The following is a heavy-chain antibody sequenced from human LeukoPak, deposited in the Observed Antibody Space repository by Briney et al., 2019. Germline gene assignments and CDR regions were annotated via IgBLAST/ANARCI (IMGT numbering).Heavy chain of an antibody. D-gene: IGHD3-10*01. J-gene: IGHJ3*02. V-gene: IGHV1-69*13. CDR2: IIPIFGTA. CDR1: GGTFSSYA. Sequence: GASVKVSCKASGGTFSSYAISWVRQAPGQGLEWMGGIIPIFGTANYAQKFQGRVTITADESTSTAYMELSSLRSEDTAVYYCARDPELPMPYDAFDIWGQGTMVTVSS. CDR3: ARDPELPMPYDAFDI.